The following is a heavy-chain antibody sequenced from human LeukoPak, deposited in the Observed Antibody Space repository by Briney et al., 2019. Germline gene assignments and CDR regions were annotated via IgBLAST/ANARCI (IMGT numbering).Heavy chain of an antibody. CDR1: GYTFTSYA. D-gene: IGHD3-22*01. CDR2: INAGNGNT. J-gene: IGHJ4*02. V-gene: IGHV1-3*01. Sequence: ASVKVSCKASGYTFTSYAMHWVRQAPGQRLEWMGWINAGNGNTKYSQKFQGRVTITRDTSASTAYMELSSLRSEDTAVYYCARVRDNYYDSSGTFYYFDYWGQGTLVTVSS. CDR3: ARVRDNYYDSSGTFYYFDY.